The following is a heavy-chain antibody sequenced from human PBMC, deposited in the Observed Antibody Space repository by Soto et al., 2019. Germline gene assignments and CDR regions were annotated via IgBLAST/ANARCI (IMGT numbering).Heavy chain of an antibody. CDR1: GYTFTSYG. J-gene: IGHJ6*03. CDR3: ARIDTAMVPGHMDV. V-gene: IGHV1-18*01. CDR2: ISAYNGNT. D-gene: IGHD5-18*01. Sequence: GASVKVSCEASGYTFTSYGISWVRQAPGQGLEWMGWISAYNGNTNYAQKLQGRVTMTTDTSTSTAYMELRSLRSDDTAVYYCARIDTAMVPGHMDVWGKGTTVTVSS.